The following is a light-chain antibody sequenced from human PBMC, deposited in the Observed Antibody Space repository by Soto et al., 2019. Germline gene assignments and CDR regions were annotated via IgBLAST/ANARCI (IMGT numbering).Light chain of an antibody. CDR1: SNY. Sequence: QSGLTQPRSVSGGPGQSVTISCTGTSNYVSWYQQHPGKAPKLIISDVRKRPSGVPNRFSGSKSGNTASLTISGLQAEDEADYYCCSFAGSYTSYVFATGTKVTVL. V-gene: IGLV2-11*01. CDR3: CSFAGSYTSYV. J-gene: IGLJ1*01. CDR2: DVR.